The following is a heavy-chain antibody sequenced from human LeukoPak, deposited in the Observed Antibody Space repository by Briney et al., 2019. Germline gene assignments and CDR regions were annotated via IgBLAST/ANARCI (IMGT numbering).Heavy chain of an antibody. Sequence: SETLSLTCSVSGGSISSDGYYWSWIRQHPGKGLEWIGYIFHSGDTYYNPSLKSRVTISVDTSKNQFSLKLTSVTAADTAVYYCARRSYGGTSGFYQFDYWGQGTLVTVSS. CDR2: IFHSGDT. D-gene: IGHD4-23*01. CDR1: GGSISSDGYY. CDR3: ARRSYGGTSGFYQFDY. V-gene: IGHV4-31*03. J-gene: IGHJ4*02.